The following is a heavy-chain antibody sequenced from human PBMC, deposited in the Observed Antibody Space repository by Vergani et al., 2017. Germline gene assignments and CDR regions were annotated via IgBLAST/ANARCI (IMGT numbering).Heavy chain of an antibody. Sequence: VQLVESGGGLVQPGGSLRLSCVVSGFALNRHAMYWVRQAPGKGLEWVVGISFDGTNEYYPDLVKGRFTISRDMDKNTLYLQVRSLRLEDTGVYHCVRDRGLCAGGRCYTEAWDYWGQGTPVTVSS. CDR1: GFALNRHA. V-gene: IGHV3-30-3*01. CDR3: VRDRGLCAGGRCYTEAWDY. J-gene: IGHJ4*02. D-gene: IGHD2-2*02. CDR2: ISFDGTNE.